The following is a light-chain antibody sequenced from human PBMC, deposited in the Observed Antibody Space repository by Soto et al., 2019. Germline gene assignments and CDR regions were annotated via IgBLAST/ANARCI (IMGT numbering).Light chain of an antibody. J-gene: IGLJ1*01. Sequence: QSVLTQPASVSGPPGQSITISCTGTSSDVGGYNSVSWYQHHPGKAPKLMIYEVSNRPSGVSDRFSGSKSGNTASLTISGLQAEDEADYYCSSYTTNTGLEYVFGTGTKVTV. CDR1: SSDVGGYNS. CDR2: EVS. CDR3: SSYTTNTGLEYV. V-gene: IGLV2-14*01.